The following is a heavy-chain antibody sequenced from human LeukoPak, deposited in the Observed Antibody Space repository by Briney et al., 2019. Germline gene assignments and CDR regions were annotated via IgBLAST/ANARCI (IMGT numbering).Heavy chain of an antibody. CDR2: ISGSGNTT. D-gene: IGHD6-19*01. CDR1: GFTFSSYA. J-gene: IGHJ4*02. CDR3: AKGFSSGWYYFDS. V-gene: IGHV3-23*01. Sequence: GGSLRLSCAASGFTFSSYAMSWVRQAPGKGLEWVSAISGSGNTTYYADSVKGRFTVSRDNSNNTLYLQMDSLRAEDTAVYYCAKGFSSGWYYFDSWGQGTLVTVSS.